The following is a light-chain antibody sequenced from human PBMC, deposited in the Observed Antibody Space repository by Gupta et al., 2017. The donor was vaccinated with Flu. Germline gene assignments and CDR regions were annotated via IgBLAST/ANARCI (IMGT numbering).Light chain of an antibody. CDR3: SSDTSTNTVVV. V-gene: IGLV2-14*01. CDR1: SSDFGGYDY. Sequence: ITCTGTSSDFGGYDYVFGYQQHPAKAPNLIVFEVSRRHGGIADRFSGSKSGTTASVTISVLRAEDEAFYYFSSDTSTNTVVVFGGGTKLTVL. J-gene: IGLJ2*01. CDR2: EVS.